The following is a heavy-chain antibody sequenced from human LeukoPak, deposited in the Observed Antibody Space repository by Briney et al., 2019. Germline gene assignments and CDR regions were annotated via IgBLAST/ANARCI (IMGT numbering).Heavy chain of an antibody. Sequence: PSETPSLTCTVSGGSISSSNYYWGWLRQPPGKGLEWIGDIFYSGSTYYNPSLKSRVTISVDMSTNQFSLKMSSVTGADTAVYYCARQEYYGSGSYVWFDPWGQGTLVTVSS. J-gene: IGHJ5*02. V-gene: IGHV4-39*01. CDR2: IFYSGST. D-gene: IGHD3-10*01. CDR3: ARQEYYGSGSYVWFDP. CDR1: GGSISSSNYY.